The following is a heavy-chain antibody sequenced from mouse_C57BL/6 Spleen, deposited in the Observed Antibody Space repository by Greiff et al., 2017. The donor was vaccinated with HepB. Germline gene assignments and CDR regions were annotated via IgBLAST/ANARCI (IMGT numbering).Heavy chain of an antibody. D-gene: IGHD2-12*01. J-gene: IGHJ4*01. CDR2: ISSGGDYI. V-gene: IGHV5-9-1*02. Sequence: EVQGVESGEGLVKPGGSLKLSCAASGFTFSSYAMSWVRQTPEKRLEWVAYISSGGDYIYYADTVKGRFTISRDNARNTLYLQMSSLKSEDTAMYYCTRDRGLRRVYYAMGYWGQGTSVTVAS. CDR1: GFTFSSYA. CDR3: TRDRGLRRVYYAMGY.